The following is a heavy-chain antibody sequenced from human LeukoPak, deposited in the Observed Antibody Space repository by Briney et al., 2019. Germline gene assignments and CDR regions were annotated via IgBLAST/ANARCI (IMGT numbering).Heavy chain of an antibody. V-gene: IGHV3-72*01. Sequence: GGSLRLSCAASGFAFSDHYMDWVRQAPGKGLEWLGRTRNKTNSYITEYAASVKGRFTISRDDSKNSLYLQMNSLKTEDTAVYYCTRDFAYWGQGTLVTVSS. CDR1: GFAFSDHY. J-gene: IGHJ4*02. CDR3: TRDFAY. CDR2: TRNKTNSYIT.